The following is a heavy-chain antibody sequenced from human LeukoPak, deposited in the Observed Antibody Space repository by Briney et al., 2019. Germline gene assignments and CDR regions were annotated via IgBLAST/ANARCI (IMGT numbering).Heavy chain of an antibody. CDR1: GFTFSSYS. D-gene: IGHD5-24*01. J-gene: IGHJ4*02. CDR2: ISSSGSTI. Sequence: GGSLRLSCAASGFTFSSYSMNWVRQAPGKGLEWVSYISSSGSTIYYADSVKGRFTISRDNAKNSLYLQMNSLRAEDTAVYYCARSPPPSEDGYWGQGTLVTVSS. V-gene: IGHV3-48*04. CDR3: ARSPPPSEDGY.